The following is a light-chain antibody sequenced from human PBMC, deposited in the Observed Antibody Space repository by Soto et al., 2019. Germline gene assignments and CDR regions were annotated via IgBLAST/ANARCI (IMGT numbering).Light chain of an antibody. Sequence: SYELTQPPSVSVSPVQTASITCSGDKLGDKYACWYQQKPGQSPVLVIYQDSKRPSGIPERFSGSNSGNTATLTISGTQAMDEADYYCQAWDSSTDYVFGTGTKLTVL. CDR2: QDS. J-gene: IGLJ1*01. CDR3: QAWDSSTDYV. V-gene: IGLV3-1*01. CDR1: KLGDKY.